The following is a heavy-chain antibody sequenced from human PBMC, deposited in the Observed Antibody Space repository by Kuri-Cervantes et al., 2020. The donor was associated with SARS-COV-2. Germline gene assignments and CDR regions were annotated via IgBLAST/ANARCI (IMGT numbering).Heavy chain of an antibody. CDR2: ISSSSSYI. D-gene: IGHD7-27*01. CDR3: ARDPDWGGNY. Sequence: GGSLRLSCAASGFTFSSYSVNWVRQAPGKGLEWVSSISSSSSYIYYADSVKGRFTISRDNAKNSLYLQMNSLRAEDTAVYYCARDPDWGGNYWGQGTLVTVSS. V-gene: IGHV3-21*01. J-gene: IGHJ4*02. CDR1: GFTFSSYS.